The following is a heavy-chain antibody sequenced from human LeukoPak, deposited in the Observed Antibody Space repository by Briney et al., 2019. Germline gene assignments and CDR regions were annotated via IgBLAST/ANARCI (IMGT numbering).Heavy chain of an antibody. J-gene: IGHJ4*02. CDR3: TSNLYCSTSSCYTLDN. D-gene: IGHD2-2*02. CDR1: GFTFSNGW. Sequence: TTGGSLRLSCAAAGFTFSNGWMSWVRQAPGEGVEWVGRIKSKSERGTTDYAAPVKGRFTISRDGSTNTVYLHMNSLKTEDTAVYFCTSNLYCSTSSCYTLDNWGQGTLVAVSP. CDR2: IKSKSERGTT. V-gene: IGHV3-15*01.